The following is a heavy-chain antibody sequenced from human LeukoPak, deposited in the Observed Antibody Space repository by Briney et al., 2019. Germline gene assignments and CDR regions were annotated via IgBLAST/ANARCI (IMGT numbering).Heavy chain of an antibody. CDR3: ARRGYCSGGSCYNFYFDY. Sequence: PGGSLRLSCAASGFTFSSYWMSWVRQAPGKGLEWVANIKQDGSEKYYVDSMKGRFTISRDNAKNSLYLQMNSLRAEDTAVYYCARRGYCSGGSCYNFYFDYWGQGTLVTVSS. CDR2: IKQDGSEK. D-gene: IGHD2-15*01. CDR1: GFTFSSYW. J-gene: IGHJ4*02. V-gene: IGHV3-7*01.